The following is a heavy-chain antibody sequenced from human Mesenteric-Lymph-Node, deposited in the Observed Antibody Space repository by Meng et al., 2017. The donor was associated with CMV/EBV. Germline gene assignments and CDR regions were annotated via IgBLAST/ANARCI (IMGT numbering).Heavy chain of an antibody. CDR1: GFTFSSYD. CDR2: IGWNSGYI. V-gene: IGHV3-9*01. J-gene: IGHJ1*01. Sequence: SLKISCAACGFTFSSYDMHWVRQATGKGLEWVSGIGWNSGYIGYADSVKGRFTISRDNAKNSLYLQMNRLRAEDTALYYCAKDAESGSYSYEQTQHWGQGTLVTVSS. CDR3: AKDAESGSYSYEQTQH. D-gene: IGHD1-26*01.